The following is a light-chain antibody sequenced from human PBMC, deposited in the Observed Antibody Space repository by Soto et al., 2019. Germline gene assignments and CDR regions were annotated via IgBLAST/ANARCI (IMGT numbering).Light chain of an antibody. V-gene: IGKV1-39*01. CDR2: AAS. CDR3: QQSDNTPPT. J-gene: IGKJ4*01. CDR1: QSISRY. Sequence: DIPMTQSPSSLSASVGDRVTITCRASQSISRYLHWYQQKPGKAPKLLIYAASSLQSGVPSRFSGSGSGTGFTLTINSLQPEDFATYYCQQSDNTPPTFGGGTKVEIK.